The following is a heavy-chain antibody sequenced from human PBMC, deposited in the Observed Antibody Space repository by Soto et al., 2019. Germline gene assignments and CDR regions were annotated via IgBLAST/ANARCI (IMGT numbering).Heavy chain of an antibody. Sequence: PSETLSLTCAVSGGSISSGGYSWSWIRQPPGKGLEWIGYIYYSGSTNYNPSLKSRVTISVDTSKNQFSLNLSSVTAADAAVYYCVRASIFGVVLFDYWGQGSLVTVSS. CDR2: IYYSGST. J-gene: IGHJ4*02. D-gene: IGHD3-3*01. V-gene: IGHV4-61*08. CDR1: GGSISSGGYS. CDR3: VRASIFGVVLFDY.